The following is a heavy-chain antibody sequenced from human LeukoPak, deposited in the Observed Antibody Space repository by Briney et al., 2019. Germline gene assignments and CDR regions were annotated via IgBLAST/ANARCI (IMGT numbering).Heavy chain of an antibody. Sequence: PGGSLRLSCAASGFTFSSYSMNWVRQAPGKGLEWVSSISSSSSYIYYADSVKGRFTISRDNAKNSLYLQMNSPRAEDTAVYYCARDDALRSGSKFDPWGQGTLVTVSS. V-gene: IGHV3-21*01. CDR1: GFTFSSYS. CDR2: ISSSSSYI. J-gene: IGHJ5*02. D-gene: IGHD3-22*01. CDR3: ARDDALRSGSKFDP.